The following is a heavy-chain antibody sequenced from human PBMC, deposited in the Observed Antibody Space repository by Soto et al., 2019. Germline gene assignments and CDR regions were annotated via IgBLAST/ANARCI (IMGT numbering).Heavy chain of an antibody. Sequence: SETLSLTCTVSGGSISSGGYYWSWIRQHPGKGLEWIGYIYYSGRTYYNPSLHSRVSIAVDTTENQFSLKLTSVTAADTSVYYCARGSFSSSSSWFDHWGRGTRVT. V-gene: IGHV4-31*03. CDR3: ARGSFSSSSSWFDH. CDR2: IYYSGRT. J-gene: IGHJ5*02. D-gene: IGHD6-6*01. CDR1: GGSISSGGYY.